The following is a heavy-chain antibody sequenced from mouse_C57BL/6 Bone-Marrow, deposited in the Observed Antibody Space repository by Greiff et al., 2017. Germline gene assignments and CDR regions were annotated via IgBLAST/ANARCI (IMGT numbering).Heavy chain of an antibody. CDR1: GFTFTDYY. CDR3: ASYRGGFDY. J-gene: IGHJ2*01. CDR2: IRNKANGYTT. V-gene: IGHV7-3*01. Sequence: EVKLEESGGGLVQPGGSLSLSCAASGFTFTDYYMSWVRQPPGKALEWLGFIRNKANGYTTEYSASVKGRFTISRDNSQSILYLQMNALRAEDSATYYCASYRGGFDYWGQGTTLTVSS.